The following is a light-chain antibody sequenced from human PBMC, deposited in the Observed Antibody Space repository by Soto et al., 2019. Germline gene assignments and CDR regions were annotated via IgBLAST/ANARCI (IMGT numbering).Light chain of an antibody. Sequence: DIQMTQSPSSLSASVGDRVTNTCRASQDISNYLAWYQQKPGTVPKLLIYAASTLQSGVPSRFSGSGSGTDFTLTISSLQPEDVATYYCLKYNSAPWTFGQGAKVEIK. CDR2: AAS. CDR1: QDISNY. J-gene: IGKJ1*01. V-gene: IGKV1-27*01. CDR3: LKYNSAPWT.